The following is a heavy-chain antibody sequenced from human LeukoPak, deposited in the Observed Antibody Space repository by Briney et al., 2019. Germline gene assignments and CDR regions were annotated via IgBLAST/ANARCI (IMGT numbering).Heavy chain of an antibody. CDR1: GFAVSSNY. J-gene: IGHJ4*02. CDR3: ARLSPKAALPHFDY. V-gene: IGHV3-66*04. D-gene: IGHD6-6*01. Sequence: PGGSLRLSCAVSGFAVSSNYMSWVRQAPGKGLEWVSVIYSDTSSYYTDSVKGRFSISRDTSKSRLYLQMNTLRAEDTAVYYCARLSPKAALPHFDYWGQGILVIVSS. CDR2: IYSDTSS.